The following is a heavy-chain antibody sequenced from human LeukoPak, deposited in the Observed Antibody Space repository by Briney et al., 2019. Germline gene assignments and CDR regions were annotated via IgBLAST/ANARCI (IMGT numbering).Heavy chain of an antibody. CDR2: INHSGGT. J-gene: IGHJ5*02. CDR1: GGSFIGHD. Sequence: SETLSLTCAVYGGSFIGHDWTWIRQPPGKGLEWIGEINHSGGTNYNPSLKSRVTISVDTSKNQFSLKLSSVTAADTAVYYCASLARGGNWFDPWGQGTLVTVSS. CDR3: ASLARGGNWFDP. V-gene: IGHV4-34*01. D-gene: IGHD6-6*01.